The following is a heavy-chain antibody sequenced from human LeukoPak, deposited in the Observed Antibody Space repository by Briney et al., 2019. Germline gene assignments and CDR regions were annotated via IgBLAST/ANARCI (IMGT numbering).Heavy chain of an antibody. J-gene: IGHJ4*02. CDR2: IYSGGST. D-gene: IGHD4-11*01. CDR1: GFTVSSNH. Sequence: GGSLRLSCAASGFTVSSNHMTWAREAPGKGLEWVSIIYSGGSTYYADSVKGRFTLSRDNSKNTVHLQMNSLRAEDTAVYYCARVYMNYFDCWGQGTLVTVSS. CDR3: ARVYMNYFDC. V-gene: IGHV3-66*01.